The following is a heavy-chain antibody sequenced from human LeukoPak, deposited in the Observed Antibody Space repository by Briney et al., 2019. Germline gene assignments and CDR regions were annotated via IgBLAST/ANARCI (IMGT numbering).Heavy chain of an antibody. D-gene: IGHD5-24*01. CDR2: IYNSGTT. J-gene: IGHJ4*02. Sequence: SETLSLTCTVSGGSISSFYWSWIRQPPGKGLEWIGYIYNSGTTNYNPSLKSRVTISVDTSKNQFSLRLSSVTAADTAVYYCVKALYGYNYYFDYWGQGTLVTVSS. CDR3: VKALYGYNYYFDY. V-gene: IGHV4-59*01. CDR1: GGSISSFY.